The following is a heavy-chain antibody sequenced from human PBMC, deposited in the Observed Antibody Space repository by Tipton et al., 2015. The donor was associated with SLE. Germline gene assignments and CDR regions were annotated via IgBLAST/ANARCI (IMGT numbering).Heavy chain of an antibody. CDR2: INYSGRT. J-gene: IGHJ3*02. V-gene: IGHV4-34*01. D-gene: IGHD2/OR15-2a*01. CDR3: ARVSRDYCDSISCYNDALDM. CDR1: GGSFSDYD. Sequence: TLSLTCAVYGGSFSDYDWNWIRQPPGKGLEWIGEINYSGRTNYNPSLKSRVTISADTSKKQFSLKLNSVTAADTAVYYCARVSRDYCDSISCYNDALDMWGQGTMVSVSS.